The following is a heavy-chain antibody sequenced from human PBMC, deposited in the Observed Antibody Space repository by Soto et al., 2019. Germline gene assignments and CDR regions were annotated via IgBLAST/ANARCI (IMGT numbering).Heavy chain of an antibody. J-gene: IGHJ4*02. CDR1: GYTFTSYD. CDR3: AREKLDYFDY. CDR2: MNPNSGNT. V-gene: IGHV1-8*01. Sequence: QVQLVQSGAEVKKPGASVKVSCKASGYTFTSYDITWVRQATGQGLEWMGWMNPNSGNTGYAQQFQGRVTMTRNISISTAYMELSSLRSEDTAVHYCAREKLDYFDYWGQGTLVTVSS.